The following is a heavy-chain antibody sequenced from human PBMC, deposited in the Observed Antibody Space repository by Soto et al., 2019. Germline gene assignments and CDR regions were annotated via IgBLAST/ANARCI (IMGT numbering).Heavy chain of an antibody. V-gene: IGHV3-30*18. Sequence: QVHLVESGGGVVQPGRSLRLSCAASGFTFRSHGMHWVRQAPGKGLEWVAVISYDGSKNYYADSVKGRFTVSRDNSKNTLYLQMNSLRGEDTAVYYCAKDHEDQLLWAFYFDYWGQGTLVSVSS. CDR3: AKDHEDQLLWAFYFDY. CDR2: ISYDGSKN. J-gene: IGHJ4*02. D-gene: IGHD3-10*01. CDR1: GFTFRSHG.